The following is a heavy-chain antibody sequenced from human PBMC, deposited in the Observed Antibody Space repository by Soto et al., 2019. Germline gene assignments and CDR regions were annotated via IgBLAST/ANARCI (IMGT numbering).Heavy chain of an antibody. J-gene: IGHJ3*02. D-gene: IGHD3-22*01. CDR3: ARFPHDSSGYAGRDAFDI. CDR2: IYYSGST. V-gene: IGHV4-30-4*01. Sequence: LSLTGTVSGGSISSGDYYWSWIRQPPGKGLEWIGYIYYSGSTYYNPSLKSRVTISVDTSKNQFSLKLSSVTAADTAVYYCARFPHDSSGYAGRDAFDIWGQGTMVTVSS. CDR1: GGSISSGDYY.